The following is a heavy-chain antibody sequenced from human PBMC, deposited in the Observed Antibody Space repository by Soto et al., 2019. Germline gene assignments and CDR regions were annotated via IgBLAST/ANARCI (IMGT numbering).Heavy chain of an antibody. CDR2: INAGNGNT. CDR3: ARSIVVVTALDY. Sequence: QVQLVQSGAEEKKPGASVKVSCKASGYTFTSYAMHWVRQAPGQRLEWMGWINAGNGNTKYSQKFQGRVTITRDTTASTAYMELSSLRSEDTAVYYCARSIVVVTALDYWGQGTLVTXSS. CDR1: GYTFTSYA. D-gene: IGHD2-21*02. V-gene: IGHV1-3*05. J-gene: IGHJ4*02.